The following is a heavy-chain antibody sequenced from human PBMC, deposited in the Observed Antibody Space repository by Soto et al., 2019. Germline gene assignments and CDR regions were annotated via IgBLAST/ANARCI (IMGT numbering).Heavy chain of an antibody. CDR2: INSDGSST. CDR3: ARDRSYSLDV. J-gene: IGHJ6*02. CDR1: GSTFSNDW. Sequence: EVQLVESGGGLLQPGGSLRLSCAVSGSTFSNDWMHWVRQAPGKGLVWLSHINSDGSSTNYADFVKGRFTIARDNAKNTVYLQMNSLRAEDTAVYYCARDRSYSLDVWGQVTTVTVSS. V-gene: IGHV3-74*01.